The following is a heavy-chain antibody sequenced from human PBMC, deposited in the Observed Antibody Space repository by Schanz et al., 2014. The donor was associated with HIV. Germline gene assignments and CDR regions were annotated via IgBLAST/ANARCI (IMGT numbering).Heavy chain of an antibody. J-gene: IGHJ6*02. D-gene: IGHD3-10*01. Sequence: EVQVLESGGDLVQPGGSLRLSCAASGLTLSSYGMSWVRQAPGKGLEWVSSISGGSGSTFYADSVKGRFTISRVNSKNTLYLQMNSLRAEDTAVYYCARGSGPYYYYYGMDVWGQGTTVTVSS. CDR1: GLTLSSYG. CDR3: ARGSGPYYYYYGMDV. V-gene: IGHV3-23*01. CDR2: ISGGSGST.